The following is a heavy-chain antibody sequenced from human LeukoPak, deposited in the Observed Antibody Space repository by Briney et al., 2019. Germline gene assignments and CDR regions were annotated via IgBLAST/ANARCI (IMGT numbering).Heavy chain of an antibody. J-gene: IGHJ5*02. CDR2: IYYSGST. CDR1: GGSISSGDYY. D-gene: IGHD3-10*01. V-gene: IGHV4-30-4*01. Sequence: PPQTLSLTCTVSGGSISSGDYYWSWIRQPPGKGLEWIGYIYYSGSTYYNPSLKSRVTISVDTSKNQFSLKLSSVTAADTAVYYCARGGGRGTMVRGVIIFSWFDPWGQGTLVTVSS. CDR3: ARGGGRGTMVRGVIIFSWFDP.